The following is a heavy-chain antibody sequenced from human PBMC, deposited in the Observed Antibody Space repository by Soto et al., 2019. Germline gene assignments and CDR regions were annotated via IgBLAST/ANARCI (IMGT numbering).Heavy chain of an antibody. CDR2: IYGNDDK. Sequence: QITLKESGPTLVKPTQTLTLTCTFSGFSLSTGRVLVGWVRQPPGKALEWIAFIYGNDDKRYSPSLQSRLTITKDTSKNQVVLTMTNMDPVDTAKYYCAHRNTTLITDFWGQGTLVTVSS. D-gene: IGHD1-1*01. V-gene: IGHV2-5*01. CDR3: AHRNTTLITDF. J-gene: IGHJ4*02. CDR1: GFSLSTGRVL.